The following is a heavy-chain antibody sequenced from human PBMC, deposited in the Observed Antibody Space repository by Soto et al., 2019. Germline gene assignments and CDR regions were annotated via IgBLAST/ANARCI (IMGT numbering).Heavy chain of an antibody. V-gene: IGHV3-66*01. Sequence: GGSLRLSCAASGFTVSSNYMIWVRQAPGKGLEWVSVIYSVGSTYYADSVKGRFTISRDNAKNSLYLQMNSLRAEDTAVYYCARGIQLWSEGPLDIWGQGTMVTVSS. CDR2: IYSVGST. CDR3: ARGIQLWSEGPLDI. D-gene: IGHD5-18*01. CDR1: GFTVSSNY. J-gene: IGHJ3*02.